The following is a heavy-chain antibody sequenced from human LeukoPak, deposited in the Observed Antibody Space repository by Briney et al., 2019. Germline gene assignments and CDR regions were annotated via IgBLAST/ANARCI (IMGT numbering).Heavy chain of an antibody. Sequence: AASVKVSCKASGYTFTNNYLHWVRQAPGQGLEWMGMIYPRDGGTSYAQNFQGRVTVTRDTSTTTVHMELRGLRSEDTAVYYCARDQEGFDYWGQGTVVTVSS. CDR1: GYTFTNNY. J-gene: IGHJ4*02. V-gene: IGHV1-46*01. CDR3: ARDQEGFDY. CDR2: IYPRDGGT.